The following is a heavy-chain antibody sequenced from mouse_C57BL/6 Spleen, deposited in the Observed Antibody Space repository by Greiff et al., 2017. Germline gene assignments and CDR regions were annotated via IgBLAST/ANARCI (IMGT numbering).Heavy chain of an antibody. Sequence: VQLKESGPELVKPGASVKIPCKASGYTFTDYNMHWVKQSHGKSLEWIGYINPNNGGTSYNQKFKGKATLTVNKSSSTAYMELRSLTSEDSAVYYCARGGGTDYWGQGTTLTVSS. CDR3: ARGGGTDY. D-gene: IGHD4-1*01. J-gene: IGHJ2*01. CDR1: GYTFTDYN. CDR2: INPNNGGT. V-gene: IGHV1-22*01.